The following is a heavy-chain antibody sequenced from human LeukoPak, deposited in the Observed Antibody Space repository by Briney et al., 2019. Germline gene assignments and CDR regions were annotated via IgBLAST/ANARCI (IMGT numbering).Heavy chain of an antibody. V-gene: IGHV3-74*01. Sequence: PGGSLRLSCTASGFTFSTYWMHWVRQAPGKGLVWVSRINGDGTSTSTSYADSEKRRFTISRDNAKHTLYLHMNTLRAEDTAVYYCARDRDYGAPDYWGQGTLVAVSS. D-gene: IGHD4-17*01. J-gene: IGHJ4*02. CDR2: INGDGTSTST. CDR3: ARDRDYGAPDY. CDR1: GFTFSTYW.